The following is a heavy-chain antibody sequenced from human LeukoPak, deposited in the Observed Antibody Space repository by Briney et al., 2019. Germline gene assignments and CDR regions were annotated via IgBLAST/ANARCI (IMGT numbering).Heavy chain of an antibody. V-gene: IGHV3-11*05. J-gene: IGHJ6*02. Sequence: PGGSLRLSCAASGFTFSDYYMSWIRQAPGKGLEWVSYISSSSSYTNYADSVKGRFTISRDNAKNSLYLQMNSLRAGDTAVYYCARGRDYGDDVGYYYYGMDVWGQGTMVTVSS. CDR3: ARGRDYGDDVGYYYYGMDV. CDR1: GFTFSDYY. CDR2: ISSSSSYT. D-gene: IGHD4-17*01.